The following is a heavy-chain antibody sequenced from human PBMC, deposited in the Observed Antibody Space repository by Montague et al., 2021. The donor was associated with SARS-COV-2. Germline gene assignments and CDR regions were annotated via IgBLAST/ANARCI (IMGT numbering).Heavy chain of an antibody. CDR2: IYYSGST. CDR3: ARHVYDILTGYYTYWYFDL. J-gene: IGHJ2*01. D-gene: IGHD3-9*01. Sequence: SETLSLTCTVSGGSISSSSYYWGWVRQPPGKGLEWTGSIYYSGSTYYNPSLKSRVTISVDTSKNQFSLKLSSVTAADTAVYYCARHVYDILTGYYTYWYFDLWGRGTLVTVSS. CDR1: GGSISSSSYY. V-gene: IGHV4-39*01.